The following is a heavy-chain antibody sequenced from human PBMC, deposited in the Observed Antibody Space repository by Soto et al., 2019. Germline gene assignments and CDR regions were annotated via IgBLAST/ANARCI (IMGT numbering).Heavy chain of an antibody. V-gene: IGHV3-53*01. J-gene: IGHJ4*02. D-gene: IGHD6-13*01. Sequence: EVQLVESGGGLIQPGGSLRLSCAASGFTVSSNYMSWVRQAPGKGLEWVSVIYSGGSTYYADSVKGRFTISRDNSKNTLYLQMNSLRAEDTAVYYCARVPKQLEEASDYWGQGTLVTVYS. CDR2: IYSGGST. CDR3: ARVPKQLEEASDY. CDR1: GFTVSSNY.